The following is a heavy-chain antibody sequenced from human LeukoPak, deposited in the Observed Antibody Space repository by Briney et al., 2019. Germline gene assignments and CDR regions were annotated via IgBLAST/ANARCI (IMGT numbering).Heavy chain of an antibody. Sequence: GGSLRLSCEVSGLIFSSYAMSWVRQAPGKGLEWVSGIPGRGGNTFCADSVKGRFTISRDNSKTTLYLQMNSLRADDTAVYYCVKDVLSYDILTGSAYWGPGTLVTASP. CDR2: IPGRGGNT. D-gene: IGHD3-9*01. CDR3: VKDVLSYDILTGSAY. CDR1: GLIFSSYA. J-gene: IGHJ4*02. V-gene: IGHV3-23*01.